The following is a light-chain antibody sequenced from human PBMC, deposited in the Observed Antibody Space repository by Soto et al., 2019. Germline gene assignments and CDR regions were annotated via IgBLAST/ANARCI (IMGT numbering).Light chain of an antibody. J-gene: IGLJ3*02. V-gene: IGLV7-43*01. CDR1: TGAVTSGHY. Sequence: QTVVTQEPSLTVSPGGPVTLTCASNTGAVTSGHYPNWFQQKPGQAPMSLIYTTSSKHSWTPARFSGSLLGDKAALTLSGVQPEDEAEYYCLLYYGAAQVFGGGTKLTVL. CDR2: TTS. CDR3: LLYYGAAQV.